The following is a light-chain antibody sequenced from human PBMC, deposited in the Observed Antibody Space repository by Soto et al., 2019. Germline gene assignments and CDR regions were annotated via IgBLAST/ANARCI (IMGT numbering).Light chain of an antibody. Sequence: EIALKQYPVTLCFYRGYRSTLSCMASQSVSSNYLAWYQQKPGQAPKVLIYRASIRATGIPDRFTGSGSGTDFTLTISRLEPEDFAVYHCQQYGSSPLTFGGRGKVDIK. V-gene: IGKV3-20*01. CDR3: QQYGSSPLT. J-gene: IGKJ4*01. CDR1: QSVSSNY. CDR2: RAS.